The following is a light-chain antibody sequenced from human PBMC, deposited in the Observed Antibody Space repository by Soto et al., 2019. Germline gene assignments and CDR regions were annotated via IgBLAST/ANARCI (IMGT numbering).Light chain of an antibody. V-gene: IGKV3-20*01. CDR2: GTS. CDR1: QSVSSN. CDR3: QQYDGSPET. J-gene: IGKJ1*01. Sequence: IVKTQSPATLSVSPGEGATLSCRASQSVSSNLAWYQQKPGQAPRLLLYGTSSRATGIPERFSGSGSGTDFTLIISRLEPEDFAVYYCQQYDGSPETFGQGTKVDIK.